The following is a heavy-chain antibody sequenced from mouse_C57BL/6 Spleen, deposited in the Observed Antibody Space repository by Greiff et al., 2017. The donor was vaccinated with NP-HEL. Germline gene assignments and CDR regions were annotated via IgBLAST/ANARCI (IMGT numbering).Heavy chain of an antibody. CDR2: IRNKANGYTT. J-gene: IGHJ4*01. Sequence: DVHLVESGGGLVQPGGSLSLSCAASGFTFTDYYMSWVRQPPGKALEWLGFIRNKANGYTTEYSASVKGRFTISRDNSQSILYLQMNALRAEDSATYYCARCSNYLYYAMDYWGQGTSVTVSS. D-gene: IGHD2-1*01. V-gene: IGHV7-3*01. CDR3: ARCSNYLYYAMDY. CDR1: GFTFTDYY.